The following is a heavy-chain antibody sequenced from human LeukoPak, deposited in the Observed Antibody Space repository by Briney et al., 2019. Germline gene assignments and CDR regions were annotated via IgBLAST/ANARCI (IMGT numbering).Heavy chain of an antibody. CDR3: ARGKGDY. Sequence: PSGTLSLTCAVYGGSFSGYYWSWIRQTPGKGLEWIGEINHSGSTNYNPSLKSRVTISVDTSKNQFSLKLSSVTAADTAVYYCARGKGDYWGQGTLVTVSS. CDR1: GGSFSGYY. CDR2: INHSGST. J-gene: IGHJ4*02. V-gene: IGHV4-34*01.